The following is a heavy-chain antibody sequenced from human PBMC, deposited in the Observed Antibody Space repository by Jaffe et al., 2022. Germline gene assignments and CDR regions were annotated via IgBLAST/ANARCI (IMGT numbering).Heavy chain of an antibody. CDR1: GFTFSSYA. V-gene: IGHV3-23*01. CDR3: ANGESGWYGGGDWFDP. D-gene: IGHD6-19*01. CDR2: ISGSGGST. Sequence: EVQLLESGGGLVQPGGSLRLSCAASGFTFSSYAMSWVRQAPGKGLEWVSAISGSGGSTYYADSVKGRFTISRDNSKNTLYLQMNSLRAEDTAVYYCANGESGWYGGGDWFDPWGQGTLVTVSS. J-gene: IGHJ5*02.